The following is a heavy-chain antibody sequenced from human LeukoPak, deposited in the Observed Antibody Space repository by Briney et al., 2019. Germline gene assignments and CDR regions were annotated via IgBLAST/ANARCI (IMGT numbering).Heavy chain of an antibody. D-gene: IGHD3-10*01. J-gene: IGHJ4*02. Sequence: ASVKVSCKASGGTFSSYAISWVRQAPGQGLEWMGGIIPIFGTANYAQKFQGRVTITADESTSTAYMELRSLRSEDTAVYYCARTLLLWFGGPFDYWGQGTLVTVSS. CDR2: IIPIFGTA. CDR3: ARTLLLWFGGPFDY. V-gene: IGHV1-69*13. CDR1: GGTFSSYA.